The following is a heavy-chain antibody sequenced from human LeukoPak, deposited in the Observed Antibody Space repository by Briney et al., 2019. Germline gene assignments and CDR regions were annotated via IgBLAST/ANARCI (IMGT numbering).Heavy chain of an antibody. CDR2: INHSGST. J-gene: IGHJ4*02. D-gene: IGHD3-22*01. CDR3: ARRGYYYDSSGYKLYYFDY. V-gene: IGHV4-34*01. CDR1: GGSFSGYY. Sequence: PSETLSLTCAVYGGSFSGYYWSWIRQPPGKGLEWIGEINHSGSTNYNPSLKSRVTISVDTSKNQFSLKLSSVTAADTAVYYCARRGYYYDSSGYKLYYFDYWGQGTLVTVSS.